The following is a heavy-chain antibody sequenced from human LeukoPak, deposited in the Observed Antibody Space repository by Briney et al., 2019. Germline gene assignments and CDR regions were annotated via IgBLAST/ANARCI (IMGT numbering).Heavy chain of an antibody. CDR1: GFSLSTSGMC. V-gene: IGHV2-70*11. D-gene: IGHD4-23*01. Sequence: SGPALVKPTQTLTLTCTFSGFSLSTSGMCVSWIRQPPGKALEWLARIDWDDDKYYSTSLKTRLTISKDTSKNQVVLTMTNIDPVDTATYYCARTRTTVVTPSYYFDYWGQGTLVTVSS. CDR2: IDWDDDK. J-gene: IGHJ4*02. CDR3: ARTRTTVVTPSYYFDY.